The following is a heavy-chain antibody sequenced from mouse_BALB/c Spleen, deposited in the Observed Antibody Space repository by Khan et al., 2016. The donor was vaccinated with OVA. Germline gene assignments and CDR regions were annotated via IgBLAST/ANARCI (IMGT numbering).Heavy chain of an antibody. CDR3: ARIYGGDFDY. V-gene: IGHV3-2*02. J-gene: IGHJ2*01. CDR1: GYSITSDYA. CDR2: ISYSGNT. Sequence: EVQLQESGPGLVKPSQSLSLTCTVTGYSITSDYAWNWIRQFPGNKLEWMGYISYSGNTKYNPSLKSRISITRDTCKNQFFLQLNTVTAEDTATYYCARIYGGDFDYWGQGTTLTVSS. D-gene: IGHD1-1*01.